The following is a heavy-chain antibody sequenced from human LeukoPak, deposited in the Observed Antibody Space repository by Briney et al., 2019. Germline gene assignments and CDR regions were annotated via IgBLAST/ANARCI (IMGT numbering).Heavy chain of an antibody. CDR2: ITGSSSSI. D-gene: IGHD6-13*01. V-gene: IGHV3-48*01. CDR3: ATAGTPDY. J-gene: IGHJ4*02. CDR1: GFSFSRYN. Sequence: GGSLRLSCAASGFSFSRYNMNWVRQAPGKGLEWVAYITGSSSSIYYADSVKGRFTIPRDNAKNSLYLQMNSLRAEDTAVYYCATAGTPDYWGQGTLVTVSS.